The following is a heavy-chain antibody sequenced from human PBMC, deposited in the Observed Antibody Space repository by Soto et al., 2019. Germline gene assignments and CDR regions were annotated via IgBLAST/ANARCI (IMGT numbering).Heavy chain of an antibody. CDR3: ARGRRESGYCSSTSCSKRGFDY. V-gene: IGHV4-31*03. CDR1: GGSISSGGYY. CDR2: IYYSGST. Sequence: PSETLSLTCTVSGGSISSGGYYWSWIRQHPGKGLEWIGYIYYSGSTYYNPSLKSRVTISVDTSKSQFSLKLSSVTAADTAVYYCARGRRESGYCSSTSCSKRGFDYWGQGTLVTVSS. J-gene: IGHJ4*02. D-gene: IGHD2-2*03.